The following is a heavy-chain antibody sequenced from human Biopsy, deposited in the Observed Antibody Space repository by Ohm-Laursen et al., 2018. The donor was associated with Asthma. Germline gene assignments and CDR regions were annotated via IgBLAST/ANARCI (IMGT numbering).Heavy chain of an antibody. J-gene: IGHJ4*02. CDR2: ISFDGGNK. D-gene: IGHD1-26*01. CDR3: AKDVFPGWELRRGPDY. CDR1: GFTFSNYG. V-gene: IGHV3-30*18. Sequence: SLRLSCAASGFTFSNYGMHWVRQAPGKGLEWVAVISFDGGNKDFADSVKGRFTISRDNSKNTMYLQMNSLRAEDTAVYYCAKDVFPGWELRRGPDYWGQGTLVTVSS.